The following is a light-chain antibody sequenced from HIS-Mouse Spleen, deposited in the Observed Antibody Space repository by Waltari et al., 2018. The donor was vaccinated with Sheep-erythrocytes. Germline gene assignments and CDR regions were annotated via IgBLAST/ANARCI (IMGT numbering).Light chain of an antibody. CDR2: EGS. Sequence: QSALTQPRSVSGSPGQSVTIPCTGPSSDVGGYNSVSWYQQHPGKAPKLMIYEGSKRPSGVSNRFSGSKSGNTASLTISGLQAEDEADYYCCSYAGSYNHVFATGTKVTVL. CDR3: CSYAGSYNHV. V-gene: IGLV2-11*01. CDR1: SSDVGGYNS. J-gene: IGLJ1*01.